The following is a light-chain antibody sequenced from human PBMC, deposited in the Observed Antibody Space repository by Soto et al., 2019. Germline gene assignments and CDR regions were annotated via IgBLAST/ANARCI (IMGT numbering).Light chain of an antibody. CDR1: QSVSGSY. V-gene: IGKV3-20*01. CDR3: QHYGGSLWT. CDR2: GAS. Sequence: EIVLTQSPGTLSLSPGERATLSCRAGQSVSGSYLAWYQQKPGQAPRLLIYGASNRATGIPDRFSGSGSGTDFTLSISRLEPEDFALFFCQHYGGSLWTFGQGTKVDIK. J-gene: IGKJ1*01.